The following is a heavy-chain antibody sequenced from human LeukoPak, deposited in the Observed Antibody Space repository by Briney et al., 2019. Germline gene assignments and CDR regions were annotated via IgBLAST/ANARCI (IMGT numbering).Heavy chain of an antibody. Sequence: ASVKVSCKASGYTFTGYYMHWVRQAPGQGLEWMGWINPNSGGTNYAQKFQGRVTMTRDTSISTAYMELSRLRSDDTAVYYCARDPRGCSGGSCYFGWGQGTLVTVSS. D-gene: IGHD2-15*01. CDR3: ARDPRGCSGGSCYFG. J-gene: IGHJ4*02. CDR1: GYTFTGYY. CDR2: INPNSGGT. V-gene: IGHV1-2*02.